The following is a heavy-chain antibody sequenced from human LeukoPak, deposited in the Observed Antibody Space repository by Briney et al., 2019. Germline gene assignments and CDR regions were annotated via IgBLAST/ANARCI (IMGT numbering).Heavy chain of an antibody. CDR3: ARLKDAVTIFDC. CDR2: IKEDGSDK. Sequence: AGGSLRLSCIASGFTFSNYWMSWVRQAPGKGLERVASIKEDGSDKYYVDSVKGRFTISRDNTKNSLFVQMSSLRAEDTAVYYCARLKDAVTIFDCWGQGILVTVSS. CDR1: GFTFSNYW. D-gene: IGHD4-17*01. V-gene: IGHV3-7*01. J-gene: IGHJ5*01.